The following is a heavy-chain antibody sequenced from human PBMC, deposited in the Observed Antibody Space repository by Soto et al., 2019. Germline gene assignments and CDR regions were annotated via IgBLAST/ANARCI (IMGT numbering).Heavy chain of an antibody. CDR3: ARVSRGCDCSSTSRYADDAFEI. CDR2: IYSGGST. J-gene: IGHJ3*02. D-gene: IGHD2-2*01. Sequence: GGSLRLSCAASGFTVSSNYMSWVRQAPGKGLEWVSVIYSGGSTYYADSVKGRFTISRDNSKNTLYLQMNSLRAEDTAVYYCARVSRGCDCSSTSRYADDAFEILGQGTMVTVSS. V-gene: IGHV3-66*01. CDR1: GFTVSSNY.